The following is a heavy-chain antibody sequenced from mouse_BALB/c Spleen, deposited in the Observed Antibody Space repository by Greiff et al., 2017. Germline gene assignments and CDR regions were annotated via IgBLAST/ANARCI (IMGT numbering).Heavy chain of an antibody. CDR3: AKLLLRGGLHY. CDR2: ISSGGGST. D-gene: IGHD1-1*01. Sequence: EVQLVESGGGLVKPGGSLKLSCAASGFAFSSYDMSWVRQTPEKRLEWVAYISSGGGSTYYPDTVKGRFTISRDNAKNTLYLQMSSLKSEDTAMYYCAKLLLRGGLHYWGQGTTLTVSS. V-gene: IGHV5-12-1*01. J-gene: IGHJ2*01. CDR1: GFAFSSYD.